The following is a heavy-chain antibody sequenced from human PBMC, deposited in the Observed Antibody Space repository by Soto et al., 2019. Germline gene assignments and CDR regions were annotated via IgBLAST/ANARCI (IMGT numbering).Heavy chain of an antibody. CDR2: ISGSGGST. CDR3: EKDETPSAAGQIDY. V-gene: IGHV3-23*01. J-gene: IGHJ4*02. CDR1: GFTFSSYA. Sequence: GVSLRLSCSASGFTFSSYAMSWVRQAPGKGLEWVSAISGSGGSTYYADSVKGRFTISRDNSKNTLYLQMNSLRAEDTAVYYCEKDETPSAAGQIDYWGQGTLVTVSS. D-gene: IGHD6-13*01.